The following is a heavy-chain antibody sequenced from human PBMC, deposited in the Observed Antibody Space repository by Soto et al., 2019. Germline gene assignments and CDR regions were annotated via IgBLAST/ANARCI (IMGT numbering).Heavy chain of an antibody. CDR1: GGSISSSSYY. J-gene: IGHJ6*02. CDR2: IYYSGST. D-gene: IGHD3-10*01. V-gene: IGHV4-39*01. CDR3: VRQGFGRLHGLVDV. Sequence: SETLTLTCTVSGGSISSSSYYWGWIRQPPGKGLEWIGSIYYSGSTYYNPSLKSRVTISVDTSKSQFSLKLSSVTAADTAVYYCVRQGFGRLHGLVDVWGQGTTVTVSS.